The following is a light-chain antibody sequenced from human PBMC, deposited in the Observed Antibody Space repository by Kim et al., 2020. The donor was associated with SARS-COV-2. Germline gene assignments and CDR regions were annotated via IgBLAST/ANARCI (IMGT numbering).Light chain of an antibody. CDR1: KLGDKY. CDR2: KDS. CDR3: QAWASSTI. V-gene: IGLV3-1*01. Sequence: VSVSPGQTASIASSGDKLGDKYACWYQQKPGQSPVMVIDKDSTRPSGIPERFSGSDSGNTATLTSGGTQDMDEADYYCQAWASSTIFGGGTQLTVL. J-gene: IGLJ2*01.